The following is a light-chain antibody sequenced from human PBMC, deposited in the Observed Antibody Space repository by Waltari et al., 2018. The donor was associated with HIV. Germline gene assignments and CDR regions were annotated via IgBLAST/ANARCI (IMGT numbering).Light chain of an antibody. Sequence: DIVLTQSPATLSLSQGTRATLSCRASQSVSSYLAWYQQKPGQAPRLLIDDASNRATGIPARFSGSGSGTDFTRTISSLEPEDFAVYYCQQRSNWPPLTFGGGTKVEIK. J-gene: IGKJ4*01. CDR3: QQRSNWPPLT. CDR1: QSVSSY. CDR2: DAS. V-gene: IGKV3-11*01.